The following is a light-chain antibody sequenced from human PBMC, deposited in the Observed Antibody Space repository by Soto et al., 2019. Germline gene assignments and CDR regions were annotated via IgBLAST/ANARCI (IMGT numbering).Light chain of an antibody. CDR2: DAS. Sequence: EIVLTQSPATLSLSPGERATLSCRASQSVNNYSAWYQQKPGQAPRLLIYDASNRATGIPARFSGSGSGTDFTLTISSLEPEDFAVYYCQQRSNWPLTFGGGTKVEIK. CDR1: QSVNNY. CDR3: QQRSNWPLT. J-gene: IGKJ4*01. V-gene: IGKV3-11*01.